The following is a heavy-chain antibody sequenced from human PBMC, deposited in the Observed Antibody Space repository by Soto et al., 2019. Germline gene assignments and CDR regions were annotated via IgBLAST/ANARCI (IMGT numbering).Heavy chain of an antibody. CDR2: IYYSGST. J-gene: IGHJ3*02. D-gene: IGHD3-22*01. Sequence: QVQLQESGPGLVKPSQTLSLTCTVSGGSISSGGYYWSWIRQHPGKGREWIGNIYYSGSTYYNPSLRSRVTISVDTSKNQFSLKLSSVTAADTAVYDCARYSRYYDSSGYGIWGQGTMVTVSS. V-gene: IGHV4-31*03. CDR3: ARYSRYYDSSGYGI. CDR1: GGSISSGGYY.